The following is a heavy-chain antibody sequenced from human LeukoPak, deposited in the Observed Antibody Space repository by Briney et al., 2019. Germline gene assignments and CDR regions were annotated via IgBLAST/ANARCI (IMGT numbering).Heavy chain of an antibody. Sequence: SETLSLTCAVYVGSFCGYYWSWMRHTPGEGLEWIGQIYHSGSTNYNPSLKSRVTISVDTSKNQFSLKLSSVTAADTAVYYCARASKLLWFGEWWFDPWGQGTLVTVSS. CDR1: VGSFCGYY. J-gene: IGHJ5*02. V-gene: IGHV4-34*01. D-gene: IGHD3-10*01. CDR3: ARASKLLWFGEWWFDP. CDR2: IYHSGST.